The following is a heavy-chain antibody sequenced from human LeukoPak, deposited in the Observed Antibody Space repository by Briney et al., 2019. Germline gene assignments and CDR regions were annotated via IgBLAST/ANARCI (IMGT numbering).Heavy chain of an antibody. D-gene: IGHD3-16*01. CDR2: IKQDGSEN. CDR3: ASAYSAGWFTY. J-gene: IGHJ4*02. CDR1: GFTFSTYW. Sequence: PGGSLRLSCAASGFTFSTYWMTWVRQAPGKGLEWVGNIKQDGSENYYVDSMRGRFTISRDDSKNTLYLQMSGLRADDTAIYYCASAYSAGWFTYWGQGTPVTVSS. V-gene: IGHV3-7*01.